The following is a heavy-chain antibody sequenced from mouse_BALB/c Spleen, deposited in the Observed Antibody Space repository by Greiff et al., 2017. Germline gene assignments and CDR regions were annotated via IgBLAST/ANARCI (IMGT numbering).Heavy chain of an antibody. J-gene: IGHJ3*01. CDR2: IWGDGST. D-gene: IGHD1-2*01. CDR3: ARELHYYGSTAWFAY. Sequence: QVQLQQSGPGLVAPSQSLSITCTVSGFSLTGYGVNWVRQPPGKGLEWLGMIWGDGSTDYNSALKSRLSISKDNSKSQVFLKMNSLQTDDTARYYCARELHYYGSTAWFAYWGQGTLVTVSA. V-gene: IGHV2-6-7*01. CDR1: GFSLTGYG.